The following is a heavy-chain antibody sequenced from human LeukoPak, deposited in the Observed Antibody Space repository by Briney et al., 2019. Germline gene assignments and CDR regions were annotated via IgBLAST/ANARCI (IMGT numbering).Heavy chain of an antibody. J-gene: IGHJ3*02. Sequence: ASXKVSCKASGGTFSSYTISWVRQAPGQGLEWMGRIIPILGIANYAQKFQGRVTITADKSTSTAYMELSSLRSEDTAVYYCARAVAIDAFDIRGQGTMVTVSS. CDR3: ARAVAIDAFDI. CDR1: GGTFSSYT. D-gene: IGHD5-12*01. CDR2: IIPILGIA. V-gene: IGHV1-69*02.